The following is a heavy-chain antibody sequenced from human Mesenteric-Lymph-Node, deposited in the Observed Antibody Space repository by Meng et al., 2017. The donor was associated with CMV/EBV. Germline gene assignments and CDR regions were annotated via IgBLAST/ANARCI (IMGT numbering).Heavy chain of an antibody. V-gene: IGHV4-61*07. CDR3: ARHDFEGYYYGMDV. Sequence: SIKSVTISVDTSKNQFSLKLSSVTAADTAVYYCARHDFEGYYYGMDVWGQGTTVTVSS. D-gene: IGHD3-3*01. J-gene: IGHJ6*02.